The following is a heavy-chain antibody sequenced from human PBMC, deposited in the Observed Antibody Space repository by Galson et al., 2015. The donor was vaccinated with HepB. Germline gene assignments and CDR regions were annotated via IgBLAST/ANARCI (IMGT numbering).Heavy chain of an antibody. CDR1: GFTFSSYA. D-gene: IGHD3-22*01. V-gene: IGHV3-74*01. CDR3: ARMAYYDSSGYYGYFQL. Sequence: SLRLSCAASGFTFSSYAMHWVRQAPGKGLVWVSRMNGDGSSTDYADSVKGRFTISRDNAKNTVHLQMHGLSAEDTAVYYCARMAYYDSSGYYGYFQLWGEGTLVTVSS. J-gene: IGHJ1*01. CDR2: MNGDGSST.